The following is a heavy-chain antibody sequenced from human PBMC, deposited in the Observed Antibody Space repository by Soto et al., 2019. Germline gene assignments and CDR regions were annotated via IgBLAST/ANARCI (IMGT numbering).Heavy chain of an antibody. Sequence: EVQLVESGGGPVRPGGSLRVSCAASGFNFITYSLSWVRQAPGKGLEWVASISSSAIYIDYADSVKGRFTISRDNANNSLYLQMNSLRDEDTATYYCVRDGLDYYDTERLYFHKWGQGTLVTVSS. V-gene: IGHV3-21*01. J-gene: IGHJ4*02. CDR2: ISSSAIYI. CDR1: GFNFITYS. D-gene: IGHD3-22*01. CDR3: VRDGLDYYDTERLYFHK.